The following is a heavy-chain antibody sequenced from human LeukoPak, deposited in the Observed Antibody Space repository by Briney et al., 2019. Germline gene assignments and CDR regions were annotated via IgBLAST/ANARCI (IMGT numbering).Heavy chain of an antibody. CDR2: VDYNGST. J-gene: IGHJ5*02. CDR3: ARGFYEPFDR. V-gene: IGHV4-59*02. CDR1: GASVSSSH. D-gene: IGHD2/OR15-2a*01. Sequence: SETLSLTCSVSGASVSSSHWNWIRQSPGKGLEWIANVDYNGSTKYNPSLRGRGTMSLDTSKNQFHLKLESVTAADTARYFCARGFYEPFDRWDQGTLVTVSS.